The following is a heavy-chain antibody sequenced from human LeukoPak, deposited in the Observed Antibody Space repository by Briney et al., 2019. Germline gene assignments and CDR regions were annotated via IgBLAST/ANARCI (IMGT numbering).Heavy chain of an antibody. D-gene: IGHD2/OR15-2a*01. CDR3: ARLYGRVFDY. V-gene: IGHV5-51*01. Sequence: GESLKISCKGSGYTFTSYWIGWVRQMPGKGLEWMGIIYPADSDTRYSPSFQGQVTISADKSISTAYLQWSSLKASDTAKYFCARLYGRVFDYWGQGSLVTVSS. CDR2: IYPADSDT. J-gene: IGHJ4*02. CDR1: GYTFTSYW.